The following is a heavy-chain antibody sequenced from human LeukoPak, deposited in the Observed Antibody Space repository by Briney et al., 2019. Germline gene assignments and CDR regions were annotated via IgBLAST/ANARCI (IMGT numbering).Heavy chain of an antibody. D-gene: IGHD3-22*01. CDR2: IYYSGST. Sequence: SETLSLTCTVSGGSISSYYWSWIRQPPGKGLEWIGYIYYSGSTNYNPSLKSRVTISVDTSKNQFSLKLSSVTAADTAVYYCARLEDSPYWGQGTLVTVSS. CDR3: ARLEDSPY. J-gene: IGHJ4*02. CDR1: GGSISSYY. V-gene: IGHV4-59*08.